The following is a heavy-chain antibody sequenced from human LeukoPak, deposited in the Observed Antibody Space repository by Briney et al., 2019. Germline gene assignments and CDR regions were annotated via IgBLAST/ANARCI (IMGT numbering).Heavy chain of an antibody. V-gene: IGHV3-15*01. D-gene: IGHD6-19*01. CDR3: TTSGYSSGWPPASYFDL. CDR1: GMTFTNAC. J-gene: IGHJ2*01. Sequence: GGSLRLSCAPSGMTFTNACMSWVPQAPGKGPEWVGRIKSKTDGATIDYAAPVKGRFTISRDDSKNTLYLQMNSLRTEDTAVYYCTTSGYSSGWPPASYFDLWGRGTLVTVSS. CDR2: IKSKTDGATI.